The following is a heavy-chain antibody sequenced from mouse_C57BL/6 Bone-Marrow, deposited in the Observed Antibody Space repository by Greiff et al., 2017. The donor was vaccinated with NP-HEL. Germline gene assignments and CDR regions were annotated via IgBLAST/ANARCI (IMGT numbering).Heavy chain of an antibody. Sequence: QVQLQQPGAELVMPGASVKLSCKASGYTFTSYWMHWVKQRPGQGLEWIGEIDPSDSYTNYNQKFKGKSTLTVAKSSSPASMQLSSLTSADSAVYYCAISGPWFAYWGQGTLVTVSA. J-gene: IGHJ3*01. CDR2: IDPSDSYT. V-gene: IGHV1-69*01. CDR3: AISGPWFAY. CDR1: GYTFTSYW.